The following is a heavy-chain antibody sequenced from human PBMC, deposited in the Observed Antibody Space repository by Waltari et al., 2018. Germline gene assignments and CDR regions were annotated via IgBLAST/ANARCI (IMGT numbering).Heavy chain of an antibody. CDR2: INHSGST. J-gene: IGHJ6*02. CDR3: ARGGVVVPAETPYYYYGMDV. D-gene: IGHD2-2*01. V-gene: IGHV4-34*01. Sequence: QVQLQQWGAGLLKPSETLSLTCAVYGGSFSGYYWSWIGQPPGKGREWIGEINHSGSTNYNPSLKSRVTISVDTSKNQFSLKLSSVTAADTAVYYCARGGVVVPAETPYYYYGMDVWGQGTTVTVSS. CDR1: GGSFSGYY.